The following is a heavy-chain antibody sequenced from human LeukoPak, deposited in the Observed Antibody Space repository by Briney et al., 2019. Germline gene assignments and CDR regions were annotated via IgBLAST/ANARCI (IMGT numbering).Heavy chain of an antibody. CDR3: ARAGRGGFDFDY. CDR1: GGSISSYY. V-gene: IGHV4-59*12. Sequence: SETLSLTCTVSGGSISSYYWSWIRQPPGKGLEWIGHIHYTGSTNYNPSLTSRVTISLDPSKNQFSLHLSSVTAADTAVYSCARAGRGGFDFDYWGQGALVTVSS. CDR2: IHYTGST. D-gene: IGHD3-16*01. J-gene: IGHJ4*02.